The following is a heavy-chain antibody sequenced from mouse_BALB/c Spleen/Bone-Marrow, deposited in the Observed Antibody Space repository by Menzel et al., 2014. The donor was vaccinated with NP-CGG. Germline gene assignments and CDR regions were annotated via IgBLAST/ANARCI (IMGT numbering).Heavy chain of an antibody. V-gene: IGHV5-12-2*01. CDR1: GFTFSSYS. Sequence: EVQLVESGGGLVQPGGSLKLSCTASGFTFSSYSMSWVRQTPEKRLEWVAYISNGGGSTYYPDAVKGRFTISRDNAKNSLYLQMSSQKSGDTAMYYCTRQGEVRRFYYALDYWGQGTSVTVSS. CDR2: ISNGGGST. D-gene: IGHD2-14*01. CDR3: TRQGEVRRFYYALDY. J-gene: IGHJ4*01.